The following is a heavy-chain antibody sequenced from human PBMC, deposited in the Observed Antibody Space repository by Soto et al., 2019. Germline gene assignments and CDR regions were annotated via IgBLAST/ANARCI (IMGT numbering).Heavy chain of an antibody. J-gene: IGHJ6*02. CDR3: ARDRTHFDSSAYYSGLDV. CDR2: IYYSGST. Sequence: NPSETLSLTCTVSGASIDSYYWNWIRQPPGKGLEWIGYIYYSGSTTYNPSLKTRVTISVDRSKNQFSLKLTSVTAADTAVYYCARDRTHFDSSAYYSGLDVWGQGTTVTV. V-gene: IGHV4-59*13. CDR1: GASIDSYY. D-gene: IGHD3-22*01.